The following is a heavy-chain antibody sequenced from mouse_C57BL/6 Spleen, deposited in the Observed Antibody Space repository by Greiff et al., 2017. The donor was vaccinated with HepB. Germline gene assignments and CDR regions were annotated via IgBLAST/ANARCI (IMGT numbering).Heavy chain of an antibody. CDR3: ARRGDFYSNYPHWYFDV. V-gene: IGHV14-3*01. D-gene: IGHD2-5*01. CDR2: IDPANGNT. CDR1: GFNIKNTY. Sequence: VQLKQSVAELVRPGASVKLSCTASGFNIKNTYMHWVKQRPEQGLEWIGRIDPANGNTKYAPKFQGKATITADTSSNTAYLQLSSLTSEDTAIYYCARRGDFYSNYPHWYFDVWGTGTTVTVSS. J-gene: IGHJ1*03.